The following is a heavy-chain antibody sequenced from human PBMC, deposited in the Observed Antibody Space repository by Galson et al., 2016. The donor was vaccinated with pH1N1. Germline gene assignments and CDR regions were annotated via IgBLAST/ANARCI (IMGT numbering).Heavy chain of an antibody. CDR1: GYTLSAYG. J-gene: IGHJ3*02. V-gene: IGHV1-18*04. Sequence: SVKVSCKASGYTLSAYGISWVRQAPGQGLEWLGWMSTYNDNTDYGETVRGRVTMTRDTSTTTAYMELRSLRYDDAAVYYCARDRPNPLVGHVFDIWGHGTLVTVSS. CDR2: MSTYNDNT. CDR3: ARDRPNPLVGHVFDI. D-gene: IGHD1-26*01.